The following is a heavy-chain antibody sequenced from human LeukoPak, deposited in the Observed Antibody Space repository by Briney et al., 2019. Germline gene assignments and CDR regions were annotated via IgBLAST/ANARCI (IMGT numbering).Heavy chain of an antibody. CDR3: AIPTCSGSGYCSTSDPFHT. CDR1: GFTFDNYG. D-gene: IGHD2-2*03. V-gene: IGHV3-23*01. CDR2: ISVSGGRT. J-gene: IGHJ3*02. Sequence: PGGSLRLSCAASGFTFDNYGIGWVRQAPGKGLEWVSGISVSGGRTYYADSVKGRFTISRDNSKNTLFLQLNSLGVEDTATYYCAIPTCSGSGYCSTSDPFHTWGQGTMVTVSS.